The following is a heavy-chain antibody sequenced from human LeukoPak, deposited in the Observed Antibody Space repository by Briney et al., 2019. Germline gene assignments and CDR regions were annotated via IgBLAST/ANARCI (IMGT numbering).Heavy chain of an antibody. CDR1: GFTFTSSA. CDR2: IVVGSGNT. V-gene: IGHV1-58*02. Sequence: GTSVKVSCKASGFTFTSSAMQWVRQARGQRLEWIGWIVVGSGNTNYAQKFQERVTITRDMSTSTAYMELSGLRSEDTAVYYCAASSGGLGGYYYYYYMDVWGKGTTVTVSS. D-gene: IGHD2-15*01. CDR3: AASSGGLGGYYYYYYMDV. J-gene: IGHJ6*03.